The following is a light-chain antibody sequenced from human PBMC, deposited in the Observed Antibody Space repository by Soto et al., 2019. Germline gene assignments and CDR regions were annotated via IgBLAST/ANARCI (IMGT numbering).Light chain of an antibody. V-gene: IGLV6-57*04. CDR2: EDN. Sequence: NFMLTQPHSVSESPGKTVTISCTRSSGSIASNYVQWYQQRPGSAPTTVIYEDNERPSGVPDRFSGSIDRSSNSASLTISGLKTDDEADYYCKSYDSSSYVFGSGTKVTVL. CDR1: SGSIASNY. CDR3: KSYDSSSYV. J-gene: IGLJ1*01.